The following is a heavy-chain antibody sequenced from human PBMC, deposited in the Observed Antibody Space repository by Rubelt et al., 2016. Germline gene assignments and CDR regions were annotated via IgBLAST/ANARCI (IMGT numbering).Heavy chain of an antibody. CDR3: ARGGRSNSLPDY. D-gene: IGHD6-6*01. CDR2: ISYDGRNK. Sequence: AGGFTFSSCHMHWVRQAPGKGLEWVALISYDGRNKHYADSVKGRFTISRDNAKNSLFLQMNNLRAEDTAVYYCARGGRSNSLPDYWGQGTLVTVSS. V-gene: IGHV3-33*01. J-gene: IGHJ4*02. CDR1: GFTFSSCH.